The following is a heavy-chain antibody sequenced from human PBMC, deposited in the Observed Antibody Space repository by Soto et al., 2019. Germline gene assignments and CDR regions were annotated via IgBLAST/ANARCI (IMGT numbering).Heavy chain of an antibody. CDR2: MNPKSGGA. Sequence: ASVKVFCKTSGYTFTDYYTHWVRQAPGQGLEWMGWMNPKSGGAYFAQKFQGRVTLTRDTSIGTAYIEVNSLTSDDTAVYFCTRENIENSDGLYDAFDIWGQGTTVTVSS. J-gene: IGHJ3*02. CDR1: GYTFTDYY. D-gene: IGHD5-18*01. V-gene: IGHV1-2*02. CDR3: TRENIENSDGLYDAFDI.